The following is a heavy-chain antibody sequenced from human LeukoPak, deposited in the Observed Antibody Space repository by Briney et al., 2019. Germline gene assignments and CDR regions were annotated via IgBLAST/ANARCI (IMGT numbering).Heavy chain of an antibody. J-gene: IGHJ4*02. CDR1: GFTFSSYA. CDR3: ARDTEVVRLGY. Sequence: GGSLRLSCAASGFTFSSYAMHWVRQTPGKGLEWVAVISYDGTDKYYVDSVKGRFTISRDNSKNTLYLQMNSLRAEDSAVYYCARDTEVVRLGYWGQGTLVTVSS. D-gene: IGHD2-2*01. CDR2: ISYDGTDK. V-gene: IGHV3-30*14.